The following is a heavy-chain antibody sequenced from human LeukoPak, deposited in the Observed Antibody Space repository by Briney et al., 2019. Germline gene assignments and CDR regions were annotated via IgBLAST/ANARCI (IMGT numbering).Heavy chain of an antibody. Sequence: GGSLRLSCAASGFTFDDYGMSWVRQAPEKGLEWVSGINWNGGSKGYADSVKGRFTISRDNAKNSLYLQMNSLRAEDTALYYCARDVLRFCSSTSCYASWSYWGQGTLVTVSS. CDR1: GFTFDDYG. CDR2: INWNGGSK. D-gene: IGHD2-2*01. J-gene: IGHJ4*02. V-gene: IGHV3-20*04. CDR3: ARDVLRFCSSTSCYASWSY.